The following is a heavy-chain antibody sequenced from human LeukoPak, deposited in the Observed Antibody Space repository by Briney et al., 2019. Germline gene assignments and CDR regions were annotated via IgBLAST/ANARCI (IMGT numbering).Heavy chain of an antibody. J-gene: IGHJ4*02. CDR2: IYYSGST. D-gene: IGHD3-3*01. CDR3: ARDLFYGFWSGYYIDY. CDR1: GGSISSSSYY. Sequence: SETLSLTCTVSGGSISSSSYYWGWIRQPPGKGLEWIGSIYYSGSTYYNPSLKGRVTISVDTSKNQFSLKLSSVTAADTAVYYCARDLFYGFWSGYYIDYWGQGTLVTVSS. V-gene: IGHV4-39*07.